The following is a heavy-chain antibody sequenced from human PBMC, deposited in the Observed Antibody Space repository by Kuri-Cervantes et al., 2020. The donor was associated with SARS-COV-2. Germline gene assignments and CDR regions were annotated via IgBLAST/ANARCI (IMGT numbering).Heavy chain of an antibody. CDR1: GFSFSSYA. CDR2: ISGSGTGA. D-gene: IGHD1-7*01. CDR3: VKDPTATTEYYYAMDV. V-gene: IGHV3-23*01. Sequence: GGSLRLSCAASGFSFSSYAMSWVRQAPGKGLEWVSVISGSGTGAYYADSVKGRFTISRDNSKNTLYLQMNSLRAEDTAVYFCVKDPTATTEYYYAMDVWGQGTTVTVSS. J-gene: IGHJ6*02.